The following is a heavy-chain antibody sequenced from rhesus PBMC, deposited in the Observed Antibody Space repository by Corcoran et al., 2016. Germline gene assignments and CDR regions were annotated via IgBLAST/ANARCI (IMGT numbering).Heavy chain of an antibody. V-gene: IGHV4-80*01. CDR3: ARVRNSHWYFDL. J-gene: IGHJ2*01. Sequence: QVQLQESGPGLVKPSETLSLICTVSGVSISRTWWSWIRPPPGKGLEWIGEINGNRGSTNYNPSLKTRVNMSKDAAKNQFSLKLSSVTAADTAVYYCARVRNSHWYFDLWGPGTPITISS. D-gene: IGHD1-1*01. CDR2: INGNRGST. CDR1: GVSISRTW.